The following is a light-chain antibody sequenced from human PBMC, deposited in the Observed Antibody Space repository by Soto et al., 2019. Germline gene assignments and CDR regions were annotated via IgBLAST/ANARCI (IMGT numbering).Light chain of an antibody. CDR3: QQLSIYPRA. J-gene: IGKJ1*01. CDR2: AAS. CDR1: QDISTF. V-gene: IGKV1-9*01. Sequence: DIQLTQSPSFLSASVGDRVTITCWASQDISTFLAWYQQRPGKAPNLLIYAASTLQSGVPSRFSGSGSGTEFTLTISSLQPEDFASYYCQQLSIYPRAFGQGTKVEIK.